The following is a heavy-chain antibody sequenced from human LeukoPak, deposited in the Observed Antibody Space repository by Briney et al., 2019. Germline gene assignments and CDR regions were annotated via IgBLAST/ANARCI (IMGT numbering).Heavy chain of an antibody. Sequence: GGSLRLSCAASGFTFSRYAMNWVRQVPGKGLEWVSYISTGGDNKFYSGSLKGRFTISRDNSKNTLYLQMNSLRAEDTAVYYCAKHSYRVDSFTDYWGQGTLVTVSS. V-gene: IGHV3-23*01. CDR3: AKHSYRVDSFTDY. D-gene: IGHD5-12*01. CDR2: ISTGGDNK. CDR1: GFTFSRYA. J-gene: IGHJ4*02.